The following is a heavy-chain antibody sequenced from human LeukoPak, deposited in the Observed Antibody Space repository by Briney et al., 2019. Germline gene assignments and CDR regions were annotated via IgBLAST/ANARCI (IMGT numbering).Heavy chain of an antibody. CDR1: GGSISSSSYY. J-gene: IGHJ3*02. D-gene: IGHD2-2*01. V-gene: IGHV4-39*01. CDR2: IYYSGST. Sequence: SETLSLTCTVSGGSISSSSYYWGWIRQPPGKGLEWIGSIYYSGSTYYNPSLKSRVTISVDTSKNQFSLKLSSVTAADTAVYYCARQGVYCSSTGCYVGAFDIWGQGTMVTVSS. CDR3: ARQGVYCSSTGCYVGAFDI.